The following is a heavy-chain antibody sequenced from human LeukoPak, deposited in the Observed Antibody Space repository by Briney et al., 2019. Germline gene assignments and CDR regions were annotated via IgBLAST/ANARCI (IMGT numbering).Heavy chain of an antibody. CDR3: ASSGSYRFDY. Sequence: GGSLRLSCAASGFTFSSYPMNWVRQAPGKGLEWVSHITASGTAMFYADSVKGRFTISRDNAKNSLYLQMSSLRDEDTAVYYCASSGSYRFDYWGQGTLVTVSS. CDR1: GFTFSSYP. J-gene: IGHJ4*02. D-gene: IGHD1-26*01. CDR2: ITASGTAM. V-gene: IGHV3-48*02.